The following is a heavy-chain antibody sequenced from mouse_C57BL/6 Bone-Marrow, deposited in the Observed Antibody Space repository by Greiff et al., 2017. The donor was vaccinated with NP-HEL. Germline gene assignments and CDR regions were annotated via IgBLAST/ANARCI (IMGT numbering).Heavy chain of an antibody. CDR3: ARRGGSSVYYYAMDY. Sequence: EVQRVESGGGLVKPGGSLKLSCAASGFTFSDYGMHWVRQAPEKGLEWVAYISSGSSTIYYADTVKGRFIISSDNAKNTLFLQMTSLRSEDTAMYYCARRGGSSVYYYAMDYWGQGTSVTVSS. J-gene: IGHJ4*01. V-gene: IGHV5-17*01. CDR1: GFTFSDYG. D-gene: IGHD1-1*01. CDR2: ISSGSSTI.